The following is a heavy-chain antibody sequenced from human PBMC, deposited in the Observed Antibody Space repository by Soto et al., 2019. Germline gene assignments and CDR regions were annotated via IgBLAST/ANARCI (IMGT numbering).Heavy chain of an antibody. CDR1: GFTFSSYA. V-gene: IGHV3-30-3*01. CDR3: ERAEGTGTTGTAFDY. D-gene: IGHD1-1*01. CDR2: ISYVGSNQ. J-gene: IGHJ4*02. Sequence: QVQLVESGGGVVQPGRSLRLSCAASGFTFSSYAIHWVRQAPGKGLEWVAVISYVGSNQYYSDSVKGRFTISRDNSKNTLYLQRNSLRAEDTAVYYCERAEGTGTTGTAFDYWGQGTLVTVSS.